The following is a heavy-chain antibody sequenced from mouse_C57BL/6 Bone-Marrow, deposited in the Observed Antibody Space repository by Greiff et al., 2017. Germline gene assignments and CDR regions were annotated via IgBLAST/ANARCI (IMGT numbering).Heavy chain of an antibody. CDR2: IDPENGDT. CDR3: TTEIYYDLYYAMDY. V-gene: IGHV14-4*01. Sequence: EVQLQQSGAELVRPGASVKLSCTASGFNIKDDYMHWVKQRPEQGLEWIGWIDPENGDTEYASKFQGKATITADTSFNTAYLQLSSLTSEDTAVYYCTTEIYYDLYYAMDYWGQGTSVTVSS. J-gene: IGHJ4*01. D-gene: IGHD2-4*01. CDR1: GFNIKDDY.